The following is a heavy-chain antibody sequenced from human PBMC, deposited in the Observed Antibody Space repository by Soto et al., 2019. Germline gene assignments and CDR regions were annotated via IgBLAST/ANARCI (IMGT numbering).Heavy chain of an antibody. CDR1: GYTFTSYA. J-gene: IGHJ5*01. CDR3: ARVPYCSCTSCYSYWFDS. CDR2: INAGNGNT. D-gene: IGHD2-2*01. V-gene: IGHV1-3*01. Sequence: ASVKVSCKATGYTFTSYAMHWVRQAPGQRLEWMGWINAGNGNTKYSQMFQGRVTITRDTSASIAYMELSSLRSEDTAVYYCARVPYCSCTSCYSYWFDSWGQGTLITVSS.